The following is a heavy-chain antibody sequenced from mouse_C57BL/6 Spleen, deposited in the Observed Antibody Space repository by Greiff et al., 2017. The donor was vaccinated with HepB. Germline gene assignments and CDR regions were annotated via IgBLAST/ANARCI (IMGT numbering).Heavy chain of an antibody. V-gene: IGHV5-4*01. Sequence: EVQLVESGGGLVKPGGSLKLSCAASGFTFSSYAMSWVRQTPEKRLEWVATISDGGSYTYYPDNVKGRFTISRDNAKNNLYLQMSHLKSEDTAMYYCARDGEFITTVVAPYFDVWGTGTTVTVSS. CDR3: ARDGEFITTVVAPYFDV. D-gene: IGHD1-1*01. J-gene: IGHJ1*03. CDR1: GFTFSSYA. CDR2: ISDGGSYT.